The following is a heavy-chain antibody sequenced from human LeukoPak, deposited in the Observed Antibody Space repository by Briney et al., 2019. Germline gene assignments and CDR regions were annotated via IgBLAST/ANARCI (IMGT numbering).Heavy chain of an antibody. CDR1: DNSISIYH. V-gene: IGHV4-59*01. Sequence: PSETLSLTCTVSDNSISIYHWSWIRQFPGKGLEWIGYIHYTGTTDYNPSLKSRLTISIETSKNQFSLKLNSLTTADTAVYYCARDRMHHGNYFDSWGQGTLVTVSS. CDR2: IHYTGTT. CDR3: ARDRMHHGNYFDS. D-gene: IGHD2-15*01. J-gene: IGHJ4*02.